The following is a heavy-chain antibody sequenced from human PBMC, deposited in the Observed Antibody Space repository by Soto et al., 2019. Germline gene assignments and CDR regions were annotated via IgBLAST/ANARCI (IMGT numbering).Heavy chain of an antibody. Sequence: PSETLSLTCTVSGGTISSGDYYWSWIRQPPGKGPEWIGYIYYSGSTYYNPSLKSRVTISVDRSKNQFSLKLSSVTAADTAVYYCARHFSVDYFDYWGQGALVTVSS. CDR2: IYYSGST. CDR3: ARHFSVDYFDY. J-gene: IGHJ4*02. CDR1: GGTISSGDYY. V-gene: IGHV4-30-4*01.